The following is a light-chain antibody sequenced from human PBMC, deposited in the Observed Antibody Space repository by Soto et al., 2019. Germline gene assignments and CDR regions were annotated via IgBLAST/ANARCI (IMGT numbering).Light chain of an antibody. CDR2: DVS. V-gene: IGLV2-11*01. J-gene: IGLJ1*01. CDR1: SSDVGYYNY. CDR3: CSYAGYYTYYV. Sequence: QSALTQPRSVSGSPGQSVTISCTGTSSDVGYYNYVSWYQQHPGKAPKLMIYDVSTRPSGVPGRFSGSKSGNTASLTISGLQAEDEADYHCCSYAGYYTYYVFGTGTKLPVL.